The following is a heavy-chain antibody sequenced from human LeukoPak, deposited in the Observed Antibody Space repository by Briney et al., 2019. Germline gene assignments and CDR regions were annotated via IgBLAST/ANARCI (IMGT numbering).Heavy chain of an antibody. Sequence: PGGSLRLSCAASGFTFSSYAMSWVRQAPGKGLEWVSTISGSGASTYYADSVKGRFTISRDNSKNTLYLRMNSLRAEDTAVYYCAKRDCTTTTCYASPFDYWGQGTLVTVSS. J-gene: IGHJ4*02. V-gene: IGHV3-23*01. CDR3: AKRDCTTTTCYASPFDY. CDR2: ISGSGAST. D-gene: IGHD2-2*01. CDR1: GFTFSSYA.